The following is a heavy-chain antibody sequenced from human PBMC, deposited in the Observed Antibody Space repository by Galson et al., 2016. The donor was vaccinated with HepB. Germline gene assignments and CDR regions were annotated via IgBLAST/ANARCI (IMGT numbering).Heavy chain of an antibody. CDR3: TRQDLWSIEF. V-gene: IGHV4-4*02. CDR2: IFPSGNT. D-gene: IGHD2-21*01. Sequence: SETLSLTCAVSGASVSSSYWWSWVRQSPRKGLEWIGGIFPSGNTNYNPALESRLIISLDKSENQFSLKMTSVTAADTALYYCTRQDLWSIEFWGQGILVTVSS. CDR1: GASVSSSYW. J-gene: IGHJ4*02.